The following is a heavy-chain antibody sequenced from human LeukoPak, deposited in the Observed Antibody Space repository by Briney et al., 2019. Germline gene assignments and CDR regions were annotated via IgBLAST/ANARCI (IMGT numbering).Heavy chain of an antibody. J-gene: IGHJ4*02. Sequence: GGSLRLSCAAPGFTFSDSTMSWYRQAPGKGLEWVGFIRRKVYGGTAEYAASVKGRFTISRDDSKSIAYLQMDSLKIEDSAVYYCTRGQGLYYWGQGTLVIVSS. CDR2: IRRKVYGGTA. D-gene: IGHD3/OR15-3a*01. CDR1: GFTFSDST. V-gene: IGHV3-49*03. CDR3: TRGQGLYY.